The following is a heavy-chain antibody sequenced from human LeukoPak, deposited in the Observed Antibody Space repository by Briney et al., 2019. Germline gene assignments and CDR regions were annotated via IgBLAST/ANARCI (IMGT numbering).Heavy chain of an antibody. J-gene: IGHJ4*02. Sequence: SETLSLTCTVSGYSISSGYYWGWIRQPPGKGLEWIGSIYHSGSTYYNPSLKSRVTISVDTSKNQFSLKLSSVTAADTAVYYCARGSRQGGNFDYWGQGTLVTVSS. D-gene: IGHD2-15*01. CDR2: IYHSGST. V-gene: IGHV4-38-2*02. CDR3: ARGSRQGGNFDY. CDR1: GYSISSGYY.